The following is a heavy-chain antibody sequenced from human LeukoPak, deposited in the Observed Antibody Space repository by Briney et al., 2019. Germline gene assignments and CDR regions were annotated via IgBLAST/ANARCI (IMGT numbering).Heavy chain of an antibody. V-gene: IGHV1-2*02. CDR2: INPNSGGT. Sequence: ASVKISCKPSGYAFTGYYIYWVRQAPGQGLEWVGWINPNSGGTKYTQKFQDRVIMTRDTSMNTAYMELSTLRSDDTAVYHCASSIVVADPPDYWGQGTLVIVSS. CDR1: GYAFTGYY. CDR3: ASSIVVADPPDY. J-gene: IGHJ4*02. D-gene: IGHD3-22*01.